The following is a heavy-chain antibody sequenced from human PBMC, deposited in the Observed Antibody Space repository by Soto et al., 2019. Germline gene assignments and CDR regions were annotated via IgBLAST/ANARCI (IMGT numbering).Heavy chain of an antibody. CDR2: ISGSGGST. Sequence: PGGSLRLSCAASGFTLSSYGMSWVRQAPGKGLEWISAISGSGGSTYYADSVKGRFTISRYNSKNTLYLQMNSLRAEDTAVYYCAKGAYYHGSGSYFPFDYWGQGTLVTVSS. D-gene: IGHD3-10*01. CDR3: AKGAYYHGSGSYFPFDY. CDR1: GFTLSSYG. J-gene: IGHJ4*02. V-gene: IGHV3-23*01.